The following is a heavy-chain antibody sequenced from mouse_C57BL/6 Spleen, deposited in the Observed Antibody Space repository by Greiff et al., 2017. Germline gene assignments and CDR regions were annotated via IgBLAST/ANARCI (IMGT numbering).Heavy chain of an antibody. J-gene: IGHJ4*01. D-gene: IGHD2-2*01. CDR1: GYTFTDYY. CDR3: ARDGYDGGNYAMDY. CDR2: INPYNGGT. V-gene: IGHV1-19*01. Sequence: EVQLQQSGPVLVKPGASVKMSCKASGYTFTDYYMNWVKQSHGKSLEWIGVINPYNGGTSYNQKFKGKATLTVDKSSSTAYMELHSLTSEDSAVYYCARDGYDGGNYAMDYWGQGTSVTVSS.